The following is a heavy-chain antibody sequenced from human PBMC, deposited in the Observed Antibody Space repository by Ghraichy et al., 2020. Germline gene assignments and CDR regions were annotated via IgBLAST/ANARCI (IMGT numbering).Heavy chain of an antibody. CDR1: GASISDYN. CDR2: LYSNGAT. Sequence: SETLSLTCTVSGASISDYNWSWIRQSPGKTMEWIGYLYSNGATNKTPSLYSRLTMSLDPSNNQLSLKLSSVTAADTAVYHCARAQLAAGRPGFSDPWGPGQLVTVS. V-gene: IGHV4-59*01. D-gene: IGHD6-13*01. J-gene: IGHJ5*02. CDR3: ARAQLAAGRPGFSDP.